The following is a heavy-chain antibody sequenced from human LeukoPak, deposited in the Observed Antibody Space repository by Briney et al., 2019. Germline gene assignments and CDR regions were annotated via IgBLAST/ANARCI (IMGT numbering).Heavy chain of an antibody. V-gene: IGHV3-30-3*01. CDR2: VSYDGSTT. CDR3: ARGCSCGSSLHY. Sequence: GGSLRLSCAASGFTFSAYVMHWVRQAPDKGLDWVALVSYDGSTTYYSDSVKGRFTVSRDNSKNTVYLEMNSLRPEDTALYYCARGCSCGSSLHYWGLGTLVAVSS. D-gene: IGHD2-21*01. CDR1: GFTFSAYV. J-gene: IGHJ4*02.